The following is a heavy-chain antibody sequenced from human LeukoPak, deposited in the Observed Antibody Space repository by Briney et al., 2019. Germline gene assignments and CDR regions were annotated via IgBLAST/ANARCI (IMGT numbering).Heavy chain of an antibody. CDR1: GFTFGDYA. V-gene: IGHV3-49*04. J-gene: IGHJ4*02. CDR3: TRVTYYYDNSGYFHFDS. D-gene: IGHD3-22*01. CDR2: IRRKAHGGTS. Sequence: PGGSLRLCCTTSGFTFGDYAMSWVRQAPGKGLEWVSFIRRKAHGGTSEYAASVKGTCSRSREDSKSVAYLQLNSLKTEDTAVYFCTRVTYYYDNSGYFHFDSWGQGSLVTVSS.